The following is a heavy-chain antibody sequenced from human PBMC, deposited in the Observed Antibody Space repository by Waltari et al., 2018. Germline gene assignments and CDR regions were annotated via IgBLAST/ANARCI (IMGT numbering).Heavy chain of an antibody. CDR3: VTLGYGSGFLWGYFDY. V-gene: IGHV3-53*01. CDR1: GFTVSSNY. Sequence: EVQLVESGGGLIQPGGSLRLSCAASGFTVSSNYMSWVRQAPGKGLGWVSVIYSGGSTYYADSVKGRFTISRDNSKNTLYLQMNSLRAEDTAVYYCVTLGYGSGFLWGYFDYWGQGTLVTVSS. J-gene: IGHJ4*02. D-gene: IGHD3-10*01. CDR2: IYSGGST.